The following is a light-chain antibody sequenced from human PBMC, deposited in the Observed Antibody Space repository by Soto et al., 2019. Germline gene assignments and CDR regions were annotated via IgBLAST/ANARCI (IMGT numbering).Light chain of an antibody. Sequence: QSALTQPASVSGSPGQSITIFCTGTSSDIGIYNFVSWYQQHPGKAPKLMIYEVTNRPSGISNRFSGSKSGNTASLTISGLQADDESYYYCTSYSSGSSLVIFGGGTKLTVL. CDR2: EVT. CDR3: TSYSSGSSLVI. CDR1: SSDIGIYNF. J-gene: IGLJ2*01. V-gene: IGLV2-14*03.